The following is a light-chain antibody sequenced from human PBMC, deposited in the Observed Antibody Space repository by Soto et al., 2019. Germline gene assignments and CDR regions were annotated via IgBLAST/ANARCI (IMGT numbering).Light chain of an antibody. CDR3: QQYNDWPPWT. CDR1: QSVRSN. CDR2: GAS. Sequence: EIVMTQSPATLSVSPGERATLSCKASQSVRSNVAWYQQKPGQAPRLLLHGASTRATGIPARFSGSGSGTEFTLTISSLQSEDFAVYYCQQYNDWPPWTFGQGTKVDIK. J-gene: IGKJ1*01. V-gene: IGKV3D-15*01.